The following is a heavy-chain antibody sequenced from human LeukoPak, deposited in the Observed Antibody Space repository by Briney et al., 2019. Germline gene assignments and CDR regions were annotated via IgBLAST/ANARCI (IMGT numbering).Heavy chain of an antibody. CDR1: GYTFTGYY. CDR3: ARGLNNGYSSSWYVHWFDP. Sequence: ASVKVSCKACGYTFTGYYMHWVRQAPGQGLEWMGWINPNSGGTNYAQKFQGRVTMTRDTSISTAYMELSRLRSDDTAVYYCARGLNNGYSSSWYVHWFDPWGQGTLVTVSS. V-gene: IGHV1-2*02. J-gene: IGHJ5*02. CDR2: INPNSGGT. D-gene: IGHD6-13*01.